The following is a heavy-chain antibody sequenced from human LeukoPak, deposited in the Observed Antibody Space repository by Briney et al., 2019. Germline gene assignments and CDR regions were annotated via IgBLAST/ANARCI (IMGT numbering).Heavy chain of an antibody. CDR1: GGSISSSSYY. D-gene: IGHD3-3*01. CDR2: IYYSGST. J-gene: IGHJ6*03. Sequence: SETLSLTCTVSGGSISSSSYYWGWIRQPPGKGLEWIGSIYYSGSTYYNPSLKSRVTISVDTSKNQFPLKLSSVTAADTAVYYCASLYRGIFGVVINLSYYYMDVWGKGTTVTVSS. CDR3: ASLYRGIFGVVINLSYYYMDV. V-gene: IGHV4-39*01.